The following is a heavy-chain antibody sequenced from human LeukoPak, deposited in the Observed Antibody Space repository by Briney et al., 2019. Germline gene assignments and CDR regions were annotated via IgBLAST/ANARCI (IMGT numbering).Heavy chain of an antibody. V-gene: IGHV4-39*07. D-gene: IGHD3-22*01. Sequence: SETLSLTCTVSGGSISSSSYYWGWIRQPPGKGLEWIGSIYYSGSTYYNPSLKSRVTISVDTSKNQFSLKLSSVTAADTAVYYCARVVGRAFTMIVLSLREYYMDVWGKGTTVTVSS. CDR1: GGSISSSSYY. CDR2: IYYSGST. J-gene: IGHJ6*03. CDR3: ARVVGRAFTMIVLSLREYYMDV.